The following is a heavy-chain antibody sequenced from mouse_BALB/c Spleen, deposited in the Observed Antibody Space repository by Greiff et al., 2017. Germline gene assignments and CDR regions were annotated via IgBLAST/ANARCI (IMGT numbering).Heavy chain of an antibody. CDR2: ISSGGST. J-gene: IGHJ3*01. Sequence: EVQVVESGGGLVKPGGSLKLSCAASGFTFSSYAMSWVRQTPEKRLEWVASISSGGSTYYPDSVKGRFTISRDNARNILYLQMSSLRSEDTAMYYCAREGAGGYYAGFAYWGQGTLVTVSA. CDR3: AREGAGGYYAGFAY. CDR1: GFTFSSYA. D-gene: IGHD2-3*01. V-gene: IGHV5-6-5*01.